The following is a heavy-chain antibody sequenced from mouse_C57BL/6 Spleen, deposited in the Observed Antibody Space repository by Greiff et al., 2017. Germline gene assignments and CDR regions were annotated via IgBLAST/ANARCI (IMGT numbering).Heavy chain of an antibody. CDR1: GYSFTSYY. V-gene: IGHV1-66*01. J-gene: IGHJ3*01. Sequence: QVQLQQSGPELVKPGASVKISCKASGYSFTSYYIHWVKQRPGQGLEWIGWIYPGCGNTKYNEKFKGKATLTADTSSSTAYMQLSSLTSEDAAVYDCARGDSSGYGPFAYWGQGTLVTVSA. CDR3: ARGDSSGYGPFAY. D-gene: IGHD3-2*02. CDR2: IYPGCGNT.